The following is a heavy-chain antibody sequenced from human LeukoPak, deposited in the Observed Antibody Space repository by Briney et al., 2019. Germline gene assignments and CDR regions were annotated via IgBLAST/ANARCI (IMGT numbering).Heavy chain of an antibody. D-gene: IGHD1-26*01. J-gene: IGHJ5*02. V-gene: IGHV1-18*01. CDR1: GYTFTSYG. CDR2: ISAYNGNT. CDR3: ARDAREHNWFDP. Sequence: ASVKVSCKASGYTFTSYGISGVRQAPGQGLEWMGWISAYNGNTNYAQKLRGRVTMTTDTSTSTAYMELRSLRSDDTAVYYCARDAREHNWFDPWGQGTLVTVSS.